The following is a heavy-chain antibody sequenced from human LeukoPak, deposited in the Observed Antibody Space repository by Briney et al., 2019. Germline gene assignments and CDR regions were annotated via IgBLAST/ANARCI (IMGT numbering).Heavy chain of an antibody. CDR3: ARGTNYDYVWGSYRDAFDI. V-gene: IGHV1-8*01. CDR1: GYTFTSYD. J-gene: IGHJ3*02. CDR2: MNPNSGNT. Sequence: ASVKVSCKASGYTFTSYDINWVRQVTGQGLEWMGWMNPNSGNTGYAQKFQGRVTMTRNTSISTAYMELSSLRSEDTAVYYCARGTNYDYVWGSYRDAFDIWGQGTMVTVSS. D-gene: IGHD3-16*02.